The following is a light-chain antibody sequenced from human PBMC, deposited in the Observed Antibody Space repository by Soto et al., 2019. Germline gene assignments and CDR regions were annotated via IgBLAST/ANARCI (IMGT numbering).Light chain of an antibody. V-gene: IGKV3-15*01. CDR2: DAS. CDR3: QQYNNWWT. Sequence: EIVMTQSPATLSVSPGERATLSCRASQSISNNLAWYNQRPGQAPRLLIYDASTRATGIPARFSCSGSGTEFTLTISSLQSEDFAVYYCQQYNNWWTFGQGTRVEIK. J-gene: IGKJ1*01. CDR1: QSISNN.